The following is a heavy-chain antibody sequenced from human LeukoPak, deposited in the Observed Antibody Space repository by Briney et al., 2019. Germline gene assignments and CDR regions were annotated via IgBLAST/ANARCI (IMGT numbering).Heavy chain of an antibody. CDR3: AGEMATIFNYFDY. Sequence: SETLSLTCTVPGGSISSYYWSWIRQPPGKGLEWIGSIYYSGSTYYNPSLKSRVTISVDTSKNQFSLKLSSVTAADTAVYYCAGEMATIFNYFDYWGQGTLVTVSS. CDR2: IYYSGST. J-gene: IGHJ4*02. V-gene: IGHV4-59*05. CDR1: GGSISSYY. D-gene: IGHD5-24*01.